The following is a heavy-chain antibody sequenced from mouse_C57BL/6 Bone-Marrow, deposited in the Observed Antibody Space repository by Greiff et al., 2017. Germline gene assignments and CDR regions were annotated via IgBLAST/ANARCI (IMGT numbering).Heavy chain of an antibody. CDR2: INPNNGGT. CDR1: GYTFTDYN. CDR3: ARRGQGNWFAY. V-gene: IGHV1-22*01. Sequence: EVKLLESGPELVKPGASVKMSCKASGYTFTDYNMHWVKQSHGKSLEWIGYINPNNGGTSYNQKFKGKATLTVNKSSSTAYMELRSLTSGDSAVYYCARRGQGNWFAYWGQGTLVTVSA. D-gene: IGHD2-1*01. J-gene: IGHJ3*01.